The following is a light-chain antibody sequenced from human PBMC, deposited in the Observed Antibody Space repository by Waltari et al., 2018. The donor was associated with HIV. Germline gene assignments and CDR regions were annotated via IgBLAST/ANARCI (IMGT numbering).Light chain of an antibody. CDR1: SSAVGGYDY. Sequence: QSALTQPASVSGSPGQSITISCTGTSSAVGGYDYVSWYQQDPGQAPKLMIYEVSSRPSVVSHRFSGSKSGNTASLTISGLQAEDEADYYCSSYTSRNTHVFGTGTKVTVL. J-gene: IGLJ1*01. V-gene: IGLV2-14*01. CDR2: EVS. CDR3: SSYTSRNTHV.